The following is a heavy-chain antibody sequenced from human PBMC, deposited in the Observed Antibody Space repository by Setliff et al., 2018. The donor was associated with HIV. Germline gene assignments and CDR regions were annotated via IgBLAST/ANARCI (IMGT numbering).Heavy chain of an antibody. Sequence: EASVKVSCKASGGTFSSYAISWVRQAPGQGLEWMGGIIPIFGTANYAQKFQGRVTITTDESTSTAYMGLSSLRSEDTAVYYCADSTYYYYYGMDVWGQGTTVTVSS. D-gene: IGHD6-13*01. CDR1: GGTFSSYA. CDR3: ADSTYYYYYGMDV. CDR2: IIPIFGTA. J-gene: IGHJ6*02. V-gene: IGHV1-69*05.